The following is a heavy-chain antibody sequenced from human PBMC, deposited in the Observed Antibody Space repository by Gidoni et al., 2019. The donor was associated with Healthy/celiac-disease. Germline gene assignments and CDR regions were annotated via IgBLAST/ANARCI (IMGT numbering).Heavy chain of an antibody. CDR2: INHSGRT. V-gene: IGHV4-34*01. J-gene: IGHJ2*01. Sequence: QVQLQQWGAGLLKPSETLSLTGAVYGGSFSGYYWSWIRQPPGKGLEWIGEINHSGRTNYNPSLKSRVTISVDTSKNHFSLKLSSVTAADTAVYYCARGKRYSSSWYWYFDLWGRGTLVTVSS. D-gene: IGHD6-13*01. CDR3: ARGKRYSSSWYWYFDL. CDR1: GGSFSGYY.